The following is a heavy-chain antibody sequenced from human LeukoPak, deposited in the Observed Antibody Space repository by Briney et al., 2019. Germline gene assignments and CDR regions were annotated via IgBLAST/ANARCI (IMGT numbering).Heavy chain of an antibody. CDR2: MNPNSGNT. D-gene: IGHD6-6*01. Sequence: ASVKVSCKASGYTFTSYDINWVRQATGQGLEWMGWMNPNSGNTAYAQKFQGIVTMSSDTSISTAYMELSSLRSEDTAVYYCARLPKYSRPLDYWGQGTLVTVSS. CDR1: GYTFTSYD. CDR3: ARLPKYSRPLDY. V-gene: IGHV1-8*01. J-gene: IGHJ4*02.